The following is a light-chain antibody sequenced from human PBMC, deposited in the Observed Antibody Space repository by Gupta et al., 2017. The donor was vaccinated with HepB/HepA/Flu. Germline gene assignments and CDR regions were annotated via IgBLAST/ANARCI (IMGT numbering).Light chain of an antibody. CDR1: QSVNSY. CDR2: DAS. Sequence: EIVLTQSPATLPLSPGERATLSCRASQSVNSYLAWYQQKPGQAPRLLIFDASNRVTGIPARFSGSGSGTDFTLTISSLEPEDFAVYYCQQRSNWPHTFGQGTKLEIK. V-gene: IGKV3-11*01. CDR3: QQRSNWPHT. J-gene: IGKJ2*01.